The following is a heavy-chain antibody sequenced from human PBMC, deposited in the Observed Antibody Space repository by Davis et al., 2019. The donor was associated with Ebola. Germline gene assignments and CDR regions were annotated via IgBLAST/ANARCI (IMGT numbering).Heavy chain of an antibody. D-gene: IGHD2-2*02. V-gene: IGHV4-39*01. CDR3: ARGRRLYCSSTSCYTSDY. J-gene: IGHJ4*02. CDR2: IHSNGVT. Sequence: GSLRLSCTVSSGSITNANYYWGWIRQPPGKGLEWIGSIHSNGVTYFNMSLKSRVLISVDTSKNQFSLTLTSVTDADTAVYYCARGRRLYCSSTSCYTSDYWGQGTLVTVSS. CDR1: SGSITNANYY.